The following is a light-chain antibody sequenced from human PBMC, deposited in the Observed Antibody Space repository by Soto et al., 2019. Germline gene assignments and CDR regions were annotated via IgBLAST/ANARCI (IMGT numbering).Light chain of an antibody. V-gene: IGKV2-28*01. CDR2: VGS. CDR1: QSLLHSNGDNY. CDR3: MQGLQTPRT. J-gene: IGKJ1*01. Sequence: DIVMTQSPLSLPVTPGEPASISCRSSQSLLHSNGDNYLDWYVQRPGQSPQLLIYVGSNRASGVRYRFSVSGSDTEFTLKISKVEAEDVGVYSCMQGLQTPRTVGQGTKVDIK.